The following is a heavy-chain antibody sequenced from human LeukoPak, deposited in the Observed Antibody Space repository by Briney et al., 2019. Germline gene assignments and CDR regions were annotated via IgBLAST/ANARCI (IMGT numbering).Heavy chain of an antibody. CDR3: TRHLDYYGSGSYEY. J-gene: IGHJ4*02. D-gene: IGHD3-10*01. Sequence: PSETLSLTCTVSGGSISNYYWSWIRQPPGKGLEWIGYIHYSGSTDYNPSLKSRVTISVDTSKNQFSLKLSSVTAADTAVYYCTRHLDYYGSGSYEYWGQGTLVTVPS. V-gene: IGHV4-59*08. CDR2: IHYSGST. CDR1: GGSISNYY.